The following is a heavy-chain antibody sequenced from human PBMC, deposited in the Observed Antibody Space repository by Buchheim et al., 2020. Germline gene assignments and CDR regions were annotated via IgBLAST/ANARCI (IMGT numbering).Heavy chain of an antibody. CDR1: GGSISTNGYC. V-gene: IGHV4-39*07. Sequence: QLQLQESGPGLVKPSETLSLTCTVSGGSISTNGYCWAWIRQPPGRGLEWIAIMYDNGNTFYSPSLNGRVTITLDTSKNKFSLNLNSVTAADTAVYYCARSRSGYGERYFDFWGPGTL. J-gene: IGHJ4*02. D-gene: IGHD5-12*01. CDR3: ARSRSGYGERYFDF. CDR2: MYDNGNT.